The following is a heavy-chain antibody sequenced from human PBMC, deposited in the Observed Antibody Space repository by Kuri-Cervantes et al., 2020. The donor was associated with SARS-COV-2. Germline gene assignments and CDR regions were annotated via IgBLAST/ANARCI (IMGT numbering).Heavy chain of an antibody. D-gene: IGHD5-18*01. CDR1: GYTFTGYY. V-gene: IGHV1-2*02. Sequence: PVKGSCKASGYTFTGYYMHWVRQAPGQGLEWMGWINPNSGGTNYAQKFQGRVTMTRDTSISTAYMELSRLRSDDTAVYYCARAAMAVYYFDYWGQGTLVTVSS. CDR2: INPNSGGT. CDR3: ARAAMAVYYFDY. J-gene: IGHJ4*02.